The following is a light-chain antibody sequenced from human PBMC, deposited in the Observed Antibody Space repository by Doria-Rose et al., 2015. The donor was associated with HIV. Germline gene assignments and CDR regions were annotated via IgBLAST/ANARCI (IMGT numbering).Light chain of an antibody. Sequence: TQSPGTLSLSPGERATLSCRASQSVGSFYLAWYQQKPGQAPRLLIYGASSRATGIPDRFSGSGSGTDFTLTISRLEPEDFAVYYCHHSGSSPWTFGQGTKVEIK. V-gene: IGKV3-20*01. CDR3: HHSGSSPWT. J-gene: IGKJ1*01. CDR2: GAS. CDR1: QSVGSFY.